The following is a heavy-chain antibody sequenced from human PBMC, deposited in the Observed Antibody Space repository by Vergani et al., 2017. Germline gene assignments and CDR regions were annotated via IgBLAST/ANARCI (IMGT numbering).Heavy chain of an antibody. D-gene: IGHD6-19*01. Sequence: EVQLVESGGGLVKPGGSLRLSCAASGFTFSDFSMSWVRQAPGKGLEWVSTLSASDRRTHYADSVKGRFTFSRDISKNTLFLHMNSLRPEDTAVYYCAKVGRSEVAGTFGAFDIWGQGTMVTVSS. CDR1: GFTFSDFS. CDR2: LSASDRRT. J-gene: IGHJ3*02. V-gene: IGHV3-23*04. CDR3: AKVGRSEVAGTFGAFDI.